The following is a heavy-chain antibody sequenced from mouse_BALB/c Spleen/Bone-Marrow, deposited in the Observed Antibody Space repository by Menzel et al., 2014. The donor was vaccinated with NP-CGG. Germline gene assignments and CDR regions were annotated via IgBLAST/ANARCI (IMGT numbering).Heavy chain of an antibody. Sequence: VQLQQSGGGLVQPGGSLKLSCAASGFDFSRYWMSWVRQAPGKGLEWIGEINPDSSTINYTPSLKDKFIISRDNAKNTLYLQMGKVRSEDTALYYCARPRGNYAMDYWGQGTSVTVSS. CDR3: ARPRGNYAMDY. CDR2: INPDSSTI. J-gene: IGHJ4*01. CDR1: GFDFSRYW. V-gene: IGHV4-1*02. D-gene: IGHD2-14*01.